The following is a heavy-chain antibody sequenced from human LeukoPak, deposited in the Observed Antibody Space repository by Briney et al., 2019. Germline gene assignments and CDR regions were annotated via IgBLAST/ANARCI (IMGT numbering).Heavy chain of an antibody. D-gene: IGHD3-10*01. Sequence: QTGGSLRLSCAVSGFTFSSYGMHWVRQAPGKGLEWVAVIWYDGSNKYYADSVKGRFTISRDNSKNTLYLQMNSLRAEDTAVYYCAKGSLGRGHYYYMDVWGKGTTVTVSS. J-gene: IGHJ6*03. V-gene: IGHV3-33*06. CDR1: GFTFSSYG. CDR3: AKGSLGRGHYYYMDV. CDR2: IWYDGSNK.